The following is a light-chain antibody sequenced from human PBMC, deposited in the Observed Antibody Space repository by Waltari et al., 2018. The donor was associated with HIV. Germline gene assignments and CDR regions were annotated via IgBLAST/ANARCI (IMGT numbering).Light chain of an antibody. J-gene: IGKJ5*01. V-gene: IGKV1-27*01. CDR2: AAS. CDR1: RDISND. Sequence: DIQMSQAPSSLSASVGDRVTITCRASRDISNDLAWYQQMSGEVPKLLMYAASALRSGVPSRFRGSGSGTDFTLTIHGLQAEDVGSYYCQNYDSVPVAFGQGTRLEI. CDR3: QNYDSVPVA.